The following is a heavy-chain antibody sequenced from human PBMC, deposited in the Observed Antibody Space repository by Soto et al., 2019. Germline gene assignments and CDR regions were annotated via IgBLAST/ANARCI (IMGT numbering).Heavy chain of an antibody. CDR2: INSDGSST. J-gene: IGHJ6*02. Sequence: PGGSLRLSCAASGFTFSSYWMHWFRQAPGKGLLCVSRINSDGSSTSYADSVKGRFTISRDNAKNTLYLQMNSLRAEDTAVYYCARDQSPYYDILTGPRYYYGMDVWGQGTTVTVYS. CDR1: GFTFSSYW. V-gene: IGHV3-74*01. CDR3: ARDQSPYYDILTGPRYYYGMDV. D-gene: IGHD3-9*01.